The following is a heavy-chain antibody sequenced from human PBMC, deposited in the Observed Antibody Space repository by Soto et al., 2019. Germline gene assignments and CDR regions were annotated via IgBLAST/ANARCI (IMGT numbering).Heavy chain of an antibody. J-gene: IGHJ5*02. Sequence: TLSLTCTVSGDSITSNAYYWSWIRQHPGKGLEWIGYIYYRGITDYNPFLKSRVTISVDTSKNQFFLNLRSVTAADTAVYYCARALGSSPLSSWGQGTLVTVSS. CDR1: GDSITSNAYY. CDR2: IYYRGIT. CDR3: ARALGSSPLSS. V-gene: IGHV4-31*03. D-gene: IGHD6-6*01.